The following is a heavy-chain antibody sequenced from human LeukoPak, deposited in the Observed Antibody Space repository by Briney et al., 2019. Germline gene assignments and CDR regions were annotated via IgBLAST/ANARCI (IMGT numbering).Heavy chain of an antibody. CDR2: INHSGST. D-gene: IGHD3-10*01. CDR3: ARGPPYYYGSGSYYKH. J-gene: IGHJ4*02. Sequence: SETLSLTCAVYGGSFSGYYWSWIRQPPGKGLEWIGEINHSGSTNYNPSLKSRVTISVDTSENQFSLKLSSVTAADTAVYYCARGPPYYYGSGSYYKHWGQGTLVTVSS. CDR1: GGSFSGYY. V-gene: IGHV4-34*01.